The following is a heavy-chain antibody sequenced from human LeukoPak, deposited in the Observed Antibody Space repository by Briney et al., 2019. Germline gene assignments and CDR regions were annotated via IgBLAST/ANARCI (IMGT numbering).Heavy chain of an antibody. D-gene: IGHD5-18*01. CDR3: AGGYSYGMGYFDY. Sequence: ASVKVSCEASGGTFSSYAISWVRQAPGQGLEWMGGIIPIFGTANYAQKFQGRVTITADESTSTAYMELSSLRSEDTAVYYCAGGYSYGMGYFDYWGQGTLVTVSS. V-gene: IGHV1-69*13. CDR2: IIPIFGTA. CDR1: GGTFSSYA. J-gene: IGHJ4*02.